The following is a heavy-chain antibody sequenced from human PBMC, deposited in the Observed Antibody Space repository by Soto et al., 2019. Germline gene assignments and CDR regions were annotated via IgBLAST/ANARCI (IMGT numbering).Heavy chain of an antibody. J-gene: IGHJ5*02. CDR1: GFSLSTSGVS. D-gene: IGHD3-3*01. CDR2: IYWDDDK. V-gene: IGHV2-5*02. CDR3: AHNWQRFGVAVKNWFDP. Sequence: SGPTLVNPTQTLTLTCTFSGFSLSTSGVSVGWIRQPPGKALEWLALIYWDDDKRYNPSLKSRLTTTKDTSKNQVVLTMTNMDPVDTATYYCAHNWQRFGVAVKNWFDPWGQGTVVSVSS.